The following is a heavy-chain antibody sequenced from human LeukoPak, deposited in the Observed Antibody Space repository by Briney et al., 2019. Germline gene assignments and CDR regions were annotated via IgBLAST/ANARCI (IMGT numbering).Heavy chain of an antibody. D-gene: IGHD6-13*01. J-gene: IGHJ4*02. CDR2: IRYDGSNK. Sequence: PGGSLRLSCAASGFTFSSYGMHWVRQAPGKGLEWVAFIRYDGSNKYYADSVKGRFTISRDNSKSTLYLQMNSLRAEDTAVYYCAKDRIAAAGHWGQGTLVTVSS. V-gene: IGHV3-30*02. CDR1: GFTFSSYG. CDR3: AKDRIAAAGH.